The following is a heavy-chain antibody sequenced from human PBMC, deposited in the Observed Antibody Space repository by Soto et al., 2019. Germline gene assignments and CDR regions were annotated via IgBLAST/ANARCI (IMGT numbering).Heavy chain of an antibody. D-gene: IGHD5-12*01. J-gene: IGHJ4*02. Sequence: QPGGSLRLSCAASGFTVSSNYMSWVRQAPGKGLEWVSVIYSGGSTYYADSVKGRFTISRDNSKNTLYPQMNSLRAEDTAVYYCARDRRGYSGYDFDLLPSLYFDYWGQGTLVTVSS. V-gene: IGHV3-66*01. CDR1: GFTVSSNY. CDR2: IYSGGST. CDR3: ARDRRGYSGYDFDLLPSLYFDY.